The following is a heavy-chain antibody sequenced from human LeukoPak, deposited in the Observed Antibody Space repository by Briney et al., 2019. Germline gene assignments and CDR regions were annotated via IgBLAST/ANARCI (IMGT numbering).Heavy chain of an antibody. CDR2: IKKDGSEK. V-gene: IGHV3-7*01. CDR3: ARESPLLRYFDY. J-gene: IGHJ4*02. CDR1: GLTFSNYW. D-gene: IGHD1-26*01. Sequence: GGSLRLSCVVSGLTFSNYWMNWVRQAPGKGLEWVANIKKDGSEKNYVDAVKGRFTISRDNAKNSLYLQMNSLRGEDTAVYYCARESPLLRYFDYWGQGTLVTVSS.